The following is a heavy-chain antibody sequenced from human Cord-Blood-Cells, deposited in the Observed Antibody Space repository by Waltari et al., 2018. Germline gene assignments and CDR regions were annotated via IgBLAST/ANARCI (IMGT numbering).Heavy chain of an antibody. CDR1: GFTLSSSW. CDR3: ARMPPGIAADGAFDI. Sequence: EVQLVESGGGLVQPGGPLRLSCAASGFTLSSSWMPWVRQAPGKALVWVSRINSDGSSTSYADSVKGRFTISRDNAKNTLYLQMNSLRAEDTAVYYCARMPPGIAADGAFDIWGQGTMVTVSS. CDR2: INSDGSST. V-gene: IGHV3-74*01. J-gene: IGHJ3*02. D-gene: IGHD6-13*01.